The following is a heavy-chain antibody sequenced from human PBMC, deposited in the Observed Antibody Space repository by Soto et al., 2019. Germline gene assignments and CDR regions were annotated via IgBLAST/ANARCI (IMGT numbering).Heavy chain of an antibody. Sequence: ASVTVSCQAAGYTFTSYGISLVRQAPGQGLEWMGWISAYNGNTNYAQKLQGRVTMTTDTSTSTAYMELRSLRSDDTAVYYCAREAAAVVDYWGQGTLVTVSS. CDR3: AREAAAVVDY. CDR2: ISAYNGNT. CDR1: GYTFTSYG. V-gene: IGHV1-18*01. J-gene: IGHJ4*02. D-gene: IGHD6-13*01.